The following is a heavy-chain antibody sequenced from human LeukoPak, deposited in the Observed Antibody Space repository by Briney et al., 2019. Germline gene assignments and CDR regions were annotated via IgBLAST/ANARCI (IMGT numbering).Heavy chain of an antibody. Sequence: SETLSLTCTVSSASITSSPYYWGWIRQSPGKGLEWIGSISYSGTTYYNPSLKSRVTISVDTSKNQFSLKLNSVTAADTAVYYCAANSADYNTLGSSYKVWGQGTLVTVSS. CDR3: AANSADYNTLGSSYKV. CDR1: SASITSSPYY. D-gene: IGHD3-10*01. V-gene: IGHV4-39*01. CDR2: ISYSGTT. J-gene: IGHJ4*02.